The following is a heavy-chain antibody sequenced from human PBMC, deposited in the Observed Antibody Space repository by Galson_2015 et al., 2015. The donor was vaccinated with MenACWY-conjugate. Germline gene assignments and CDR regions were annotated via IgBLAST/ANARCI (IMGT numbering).Heavy chain of an antibody. CDR1: GYYFTSYW. J-gene: IGHJ6*02. CDR3: ARHPPGGRGMDV. D-gene: IGHD1-26*01. CDR2: ISPGDSNT. V-gene: IGHV5-51*01. Sequence: QSGAEVKQPGESLKISCKGSGYYFTSYWIAWVRQIPGKGLEWMGLISPGDSNTRYSPSFQGQVTISADKSISTAYLQWSSLKASDTATYYWARHPPGGRGMDVWGRGTTVTVSS.